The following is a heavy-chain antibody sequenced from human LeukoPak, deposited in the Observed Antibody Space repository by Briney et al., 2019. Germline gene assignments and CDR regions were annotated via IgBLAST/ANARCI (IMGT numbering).Heavy chain of an antibody. CDR3: ARGDDYGDPIDY. V-gene: IGHV3-21*01. CDR1: GLTFSDHY. J-gene: IGHJ4*02. Sequence: PGGSLRLSCAVSGLTFSDHYMDWVRQAPGKGLEWVSSISSSSSYIYYADSVKARFTISRDNAKNSLYLQMNSLRAEDTAVYYCARGDDYGDPIDYWGQGTLVTVSS. CDR2: ISSSSSYI. D-gene: IGHD4-17*01.